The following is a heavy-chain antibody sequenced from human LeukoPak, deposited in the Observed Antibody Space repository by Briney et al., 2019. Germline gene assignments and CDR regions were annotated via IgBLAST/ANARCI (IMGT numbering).Heavy chain of an antibody. J-gene: IGHJ4*02. CDR2: ISYDGSNK. Sequence: GGSLRLSCAASGFTFSSYGMHWVRQAPGKGLEWVAVISYDGSNKYYADSVKGRFTISRDNSKNTLYLQMNSLRAEDTAVYYCAKEMATIPSPNDYWGQGTLVTVSS. CDR3: AKEMATIPSPNDY. V-gene: IGHV3-30*18. D-gene: IGHD5-24*01. CDR1: GFTFSSYG.